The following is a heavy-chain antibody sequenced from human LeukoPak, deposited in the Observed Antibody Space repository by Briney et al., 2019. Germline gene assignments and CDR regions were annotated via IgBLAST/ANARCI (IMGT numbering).Heavy chain of an antibody. V-gene: IGHV3-33*01. J-gene: IGHJ6*02. D-gene: IGHD3-22*01. CDR2: IWYDGSNK. CDR3: ARDIAPNYDSSGLYYYYYGMDV. CDR1: GFTFSSYG. Sequence: PGGSLRLSCAASGFTFSSYGMHWVRQAPGKGLEGVAVIWYDGSNKYYADSVKGRFTISRDNSKNTLYLQMNSLRAEDTAVYYCARDIAPNYDSSGLYYYYYGMDVWGQGTTVTVSS.